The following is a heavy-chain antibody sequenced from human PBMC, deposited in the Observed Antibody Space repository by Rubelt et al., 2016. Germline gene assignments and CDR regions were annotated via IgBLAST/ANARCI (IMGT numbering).Heavy chain of an antibody. J-gene: IGHJ6*02. D-gene: IGHD3-9*01. CDR1: GGTFSSYA. CDR2: IISIFGTA. Sequence: QVQLVQSGAEVKKPGSSVKVSCKASGGTFSSYAISWVRQAPGQGLEWMGGIISIFGTANYAQKFQGRVTITADKSTSTAYMELSSLRSEETAVYYCASPPYDILTGYDYYYGMGVWGQGTTVTVSS. CDR3: ASPPYDILTGYDYYYGMGV. V-gene: IGHV1-69*06.